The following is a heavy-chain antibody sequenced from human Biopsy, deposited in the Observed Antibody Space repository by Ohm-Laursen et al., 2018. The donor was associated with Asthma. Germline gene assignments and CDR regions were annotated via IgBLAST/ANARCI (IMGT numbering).Heavy chain of an antibody. CDR1: GFAVSRDH. CDR3: ARAAITGIRGWFDP. J-gene: IGHJ5*02. V-gene: IGHV4-34*01. Sequence: LSCAASGFAVSRDHMFWVRQAPGKGLEWIGEIDQSGYTNYNPSLKSRVTISADTSKNQFHLNLSPVTAADTAVYFCARAAITGIRGWFDPWGQGTQVTVSS. D-gene: IGHD1-20*01. CDR2: IDQSGYT.